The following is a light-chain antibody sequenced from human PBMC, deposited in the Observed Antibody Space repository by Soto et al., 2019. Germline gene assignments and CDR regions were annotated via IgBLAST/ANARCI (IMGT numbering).Light chain of an antibody. CDR1: STDVGGYNY. CDR2: EVS. V-gene: IGLV2-14*01. Sequence: QSALTQPASVSGSLGQSITLSCTGTSTDVGGYNYVSWYQQHPGKAPKLMIYEVSNRPSGVSNRFSGSKSGNTASLSISGLQAEDEADYYCTSYTSRSTLVFGTGTKVTVL. J-gene: IGLJ1*01. CDR3: TSYTSRSTLV.